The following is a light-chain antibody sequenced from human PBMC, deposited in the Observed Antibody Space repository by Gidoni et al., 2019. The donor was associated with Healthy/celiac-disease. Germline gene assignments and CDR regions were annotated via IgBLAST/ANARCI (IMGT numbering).Light chain of an antibody. Sequence: QSALTQPASVSGSPGQASTISCTGTSSDVGSYNLVSWYQQNPGKAPQLMIYEVSKRPSGVSNRFSGSKSGNTASLTISGLQAEDEADYYCCSYAGSSTFVVFGGGTKLTVL. V-gene: IGLV2-23*02. CDR2: EVS. J-gene: IGLJ3*02. CDR1: SSDVGSYNL. CDR3: CSYAGSSTFVV.